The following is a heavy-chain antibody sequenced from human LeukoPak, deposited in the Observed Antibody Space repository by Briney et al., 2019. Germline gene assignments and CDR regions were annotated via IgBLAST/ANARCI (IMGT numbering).Heavy chain of an antibody. Sequence: GGSLRLSCEGSGFTFNNYVLDWVRQAPGKGLEWVAVMSNDGRNIDYAEFVKGRLTISTDNSKNMLYLKMNSLTPEDTAVYYCARGGSSSGYFEYWGQGTLVTVS. CDR2: MSNDGRNI. CDR1: GFTFNNYV. D-gene: IGHD6-6*01. J-gene: IGHJ4*02. V-gene: IGHV3-30*04. CDR3: ARGGSSSGYFEY.